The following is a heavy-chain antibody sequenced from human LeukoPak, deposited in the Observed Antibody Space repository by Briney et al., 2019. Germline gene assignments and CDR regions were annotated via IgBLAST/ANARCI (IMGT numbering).Heavy chain of an antibody. CDR1: GGSFSGYY. D-gene: IGHD3-3*01. J-gene: IGHJ5*02. V-gene: IGHV4-34*01. CDR3: ARKRITIFGVVITPSGWFDP. Sequence: PSETLSLTCAVYGGSFSGYYWSWIRQPPGKGLEWIGEINHSGSTNYNPSLKSRVTLSVDTSKNQFSLKLSSVTAADTAVYYCARKRITIFGVVITPSGWFDPWGQGTLVTVSS. CDR2: INHSGST.